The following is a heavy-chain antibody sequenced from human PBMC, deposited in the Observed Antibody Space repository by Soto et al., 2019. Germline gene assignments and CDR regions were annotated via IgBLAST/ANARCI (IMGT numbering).Heavy chain of an antibody. V-gene: IGHV4-31*03. Sequence: PSETLSLTCTVSGGSISSGGYYWSWIRQHPGKGLEWIGYIYYSGSTYYNPSLKSRVTISVDTSKNQFSLKLSSVTAADTAAYYCAREEVPLAVFDYWGQGTLVTVSS. D-gene: IGHD6-19*01. CDR1: GGSISSGGYY. J-gene: IGHJ4*02. CDR2: IYYSGST. CDR3: AREEVPLAVFDY.